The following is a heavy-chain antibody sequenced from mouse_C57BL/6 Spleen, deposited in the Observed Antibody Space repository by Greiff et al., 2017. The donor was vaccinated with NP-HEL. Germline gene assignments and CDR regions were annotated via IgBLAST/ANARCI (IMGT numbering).Heavy chain of an antibody. Sequence: QVQLQQSGAELVMPGASVKLSCKASGYTFTSYWMHWVKQRPGQGLEWIGEIDPSDSYTNYNQKFKGKSTLTVDKSSSTSYMQLSSLTSEDSAVYYCARRYYGSSYGAMDYWGQGTSVTVSS. CDR1: GYTFTSYW. D-gene: IGHD1-1*01. V-gene: IGHV1-69*01. CDR3: ARRYYGSSYGAMDY. CDR2: IDPSDSYT. J-gene: IGHJ4*01.